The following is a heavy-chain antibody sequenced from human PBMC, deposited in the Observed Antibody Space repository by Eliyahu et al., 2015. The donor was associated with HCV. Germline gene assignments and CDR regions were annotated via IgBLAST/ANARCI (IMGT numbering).Heavy chain of an antibody. V-gene: IGHV3-33*01. CDR3: ARYGSGKGIDY. D-gene: IGHD3-10*01. CDR2: IWHDGSNK. J-gene: IGHJ4*02. CDR1: SSYG. Sequence: SSYGMHWVRQAPGKGLEWVAVIWHDGSNKYYADSVKGRFTISRDNSKNTLYLEMNSLRAEDTAVYYCARYGSGKGIDYWGQGTLVTVSS.